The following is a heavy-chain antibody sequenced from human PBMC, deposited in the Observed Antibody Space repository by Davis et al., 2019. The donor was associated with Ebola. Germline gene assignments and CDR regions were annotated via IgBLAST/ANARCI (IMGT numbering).Heavy chain of an antibody. J-gene: IGHJ6*02. CDR3: ARDSCSSTSCYLYYYYGMDV. V-gene: IGHV1-69*04. CDR1: AGTFSSYA. CDR2: IIPILGIA. Sequence: SVKVSCKASAGTFSSYAISWVRQAPGQGLEWMGRIIPILGIANYAQKFQGRVTITADKSTSTAYMELSSLRSEDTAVYYCARDSCSSTSCYLYYYYGMDVWGQGTTVTVSS. D-gene: IGHD2-2*01.